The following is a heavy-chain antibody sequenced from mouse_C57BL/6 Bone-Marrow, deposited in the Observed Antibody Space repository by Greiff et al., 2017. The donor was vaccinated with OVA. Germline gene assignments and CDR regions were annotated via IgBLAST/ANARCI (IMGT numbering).Heavy chain of an antibody. J-gene: IGHJ3*01. CDR2: IWSGGST. V-gene: IGHV2-2*01. D-gene: IGHD2-5*01. Sequence: VHLVESGPGLVQPSQSLSITCTVSGFSLTSYGVHWVRQSPGKGLEWLGVIWSGGSTDYNAAFISRLSISKDNSKSQVFFKMNSLQADDTAIYYCASSAYYSNYWFAYWGQGTLVTVSA. CDR1: GFSLTSYG. CDR3: ASSAYYSNYWFAY.